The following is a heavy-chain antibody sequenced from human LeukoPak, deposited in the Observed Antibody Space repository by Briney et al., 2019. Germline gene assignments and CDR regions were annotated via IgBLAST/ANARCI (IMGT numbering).Heavy chain of an antibody. CDR2: IRSKAYGGTT. J-gene: IGHJ6*03. V-gene: IGHV3-49*04. CDR3: TSSVRYYYYYMDV. D-gene: IGHD3-10*01. Sequence: GGSLRLSCTASGFTFGDYAMSWVRQAPGKGLEWVGFIRSKAYGGTTEYAASVKGRFTISRDDSKSIAYLQMNSLKTEDTAVYYCTSSVRYYYYYMDVWGKGTTVTISS. CDR1: GFTFGDYA.